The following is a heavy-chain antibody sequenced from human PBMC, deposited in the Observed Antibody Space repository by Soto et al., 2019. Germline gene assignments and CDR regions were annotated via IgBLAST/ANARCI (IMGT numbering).Heavy chain of an antibody. Sequence: LSLTCAVYGKSLSGYYWSWIRQPPWKALEWIGEINHSGNTNYNPSLKSRVTISVDTSKNQLFLNLSSVTAADTAMYYCARHHVRGRTIAGAAEFWGQGTLVTVSS. CDR2: INHSGNT. J-gene: IGHJ4*02. CDR1: GKSLSGYY. D-gene: IGHD1-26*01. V-gene: IGHV4-34*01. CDR3: ARHHVRGRTIAGAAEF.